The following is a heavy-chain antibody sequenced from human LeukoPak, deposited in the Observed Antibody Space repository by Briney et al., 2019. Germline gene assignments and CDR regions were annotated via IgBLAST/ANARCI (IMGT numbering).Heavy chain of an antibody. CDR3: TTEGPGEWLFDP. CDR1: GFTFSNAW. J-gene: IGHJ5*02. Sequence: PGGALRLSCAASGFTFSNAWMSWVRQAPGKGLEWVGRIKSKTDGGTTDYAAPVKGRFTISRDDSKNTLYLQMNSLKTEDTAVYYCTTEGPGEWLFDPWGQGTLVTVSS. V-gene: IGHV3-15*01. CDR2: IKSKTDGGTT. D-gene: IGHD3-3*01.